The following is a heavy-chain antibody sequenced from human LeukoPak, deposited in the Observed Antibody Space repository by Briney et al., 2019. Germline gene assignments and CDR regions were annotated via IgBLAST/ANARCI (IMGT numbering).Heavy chain of an antibody. CDR1: GFNFSDYY. Sequence: PGGSLRLSCAASGFNFSDYYLSWIRQAPGKGLEWVSYITSSGSTLYYADSVKGRFTISRDNAKNSLSLQMNSLRAEDTAVYYCPTDNPALGGDYGMAVWGKGPTVTVSS. J-gene: IGHJ6*04. D-gene: IGHD1-14*01. CDR3: PTDNPALGGDYGMAV. V-gene: IGHV3-11*01. CDR2: ITSSGSTL.